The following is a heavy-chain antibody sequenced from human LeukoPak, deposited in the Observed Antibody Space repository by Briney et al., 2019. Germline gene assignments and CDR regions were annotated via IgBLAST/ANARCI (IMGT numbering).Heavy chain of an antibody. Sequence: PGGSLRLSCAASGFTFSSYGMHWVRQAPGKGLEWVAFIRYDGSNKYYADSVKGRFTISRDNSKNTLYLQMNSLRAEDTAVYYCAKDVRYYDFWSGYYGDYWGQGTLVTVSS. V-gene: IGHV3-30*02. CDR1: GFTFSSYG. CDR2: IRYDGSNK. D-gene: IGHD3-3*01. J-gene: IGHJ4*02. CDR3: AKDVRYYDFWSGYYGDY.